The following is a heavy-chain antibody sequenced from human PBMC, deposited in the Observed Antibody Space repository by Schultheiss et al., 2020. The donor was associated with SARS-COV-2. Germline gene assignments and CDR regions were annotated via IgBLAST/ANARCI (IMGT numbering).Heavy chain of an antibody. V-gene: IGHV1-18*04. J-gene: IGHJ3*02. CDR2: ISAYNGNT. CDR3: ARPCRGSSLDALDI. CDR1: GYTFTGYY. Sequence: ASVKVSCKASGYTFTGYYMHWIRQAPGQGLEWMGWISAYNGNTNYAQKLQGRVTMTTDTSTSTAYMEVMTLTSDDTAVYYCARPCRGSSLDALDIWGQGTMVTVSS. D-gene: IGHD6-13*01.